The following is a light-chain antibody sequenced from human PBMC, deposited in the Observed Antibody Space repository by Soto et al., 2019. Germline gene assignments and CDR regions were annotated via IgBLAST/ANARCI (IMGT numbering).Light chain of an antibody. CDR1: PSISSW. V-gene: IGKV1-5*03. Sequence: DIKMTQSPSTLSASVGDRVTITCRASPSISSWLAWYQQKPGKAPKLLIYRASSLGSGVPSRFSGSGSGTEFTLTISSLQPDDFATYYCQQYDSSVYTFGQGTKREIK. CDR2: RAS. J-gene: IGKJ2*01. CDR3: QQYDSSVYT.